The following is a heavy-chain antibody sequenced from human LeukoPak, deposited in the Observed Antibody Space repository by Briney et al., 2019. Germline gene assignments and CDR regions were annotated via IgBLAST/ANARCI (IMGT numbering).Heavy chain of an antibody. J-gene: IGHJ5*02. Sequence: ASVKVSCKVSGYTLTELSMHWVRQAPGKGLEWMGGFDPEDGETIYAQKFQGRVTMTRDTSTSTVYMELSSLRSEDTAVYYCARGQITIFDWFDPWGQGTLVTVSS. CDR1: GYTLTELS. V-gene: IGHV1-24*01. CDR3: ARGQITIFDWFDP. D-gene: IGHD3-3*01. CDR2: FDPEDGET.